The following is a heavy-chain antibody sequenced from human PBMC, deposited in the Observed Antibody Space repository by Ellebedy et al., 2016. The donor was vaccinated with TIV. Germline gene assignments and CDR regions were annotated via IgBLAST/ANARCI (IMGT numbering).Heavy chain of an antibody. J-gene: IGHJ3*01. Sequence: GESLKISCGASGFSFTSYWMSWIRQAPGKGLEWVSNITQDGSVKYYVDSVRGRFTISRDSAKASLYLEMNSLRAEDTAIYYCATDGSYGDYRSPAHAFVLWGRGTLVTVSP. CDR3: ATDGSYGDYRSPAHAFVL. D-gene: IGHD4-17*01. CDR2: ITQDGSVK. CDR1: GFSFTSYW. V-gene: IGHV3-7*03.